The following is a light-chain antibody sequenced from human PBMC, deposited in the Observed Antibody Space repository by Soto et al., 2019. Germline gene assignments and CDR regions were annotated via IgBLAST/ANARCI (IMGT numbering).Light chain of an antibody. CDR1: QSLLYSSNNKNY. J-gene: IGKJ2*03. CDR2: WAS. Sequence: DIVMTQSPASLPVSLGERATINCKSSQSLLYSSNNKNYLAWYQQKPGQPPKLLIFWASTRESGVPDRFSGSGSWTDFTLTISRLQAEAVAVYYCQQYYYTSYSFGQATKLYIK. V-gene: IGKV4-1*01. CDR3: QQYYYTSYS.